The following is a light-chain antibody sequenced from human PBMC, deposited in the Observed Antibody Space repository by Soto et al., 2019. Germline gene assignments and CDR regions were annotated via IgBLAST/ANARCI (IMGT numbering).Light chain of an antibody. V-gene: IGKV3-20*01. CDR3: QQQGT. Sequence: EIVLTQSPGTLSLSPGERATLSCRASEFLSSSYLVWYQQKPGQAPRLLIYAASRRATSIPNRFSGSGSATEYTLTINKLEPEDFAVYYCQQQGTFGQGTKLEIK. CDR1: EFLSSSY. J-gene: IGKJ2*01. CDR2: AAS.